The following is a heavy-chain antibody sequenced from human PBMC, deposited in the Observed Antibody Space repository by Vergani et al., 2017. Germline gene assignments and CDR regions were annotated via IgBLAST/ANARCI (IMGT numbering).Heavy chain of an antibody. CDR2: INHSGST. J-gene: IGHJ2*01. CDR1: GGSFSGYY. CDR3: AGASGGPRAGRKYFDL. V-gene: IGHV4-34*01. D-gene: IGHD2-15*01. Sequence: QVQLQQWGAGLLKPSETLSLTCAVYGGSFSGYYWSWIRQPPGKGLEWIGEINHSGSTNYNPSLKSGVTISVDTSKNQFSLKLSSVTAADTAVYYCAGASGGPRAGRKYFDLWGRGTLVTVSS.